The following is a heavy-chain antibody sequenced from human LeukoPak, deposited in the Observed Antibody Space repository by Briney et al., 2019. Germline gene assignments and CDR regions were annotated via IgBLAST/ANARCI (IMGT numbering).Heavy chain of an antibody. CDR3: ARGFIAAAGTNSAFDI. CDR2: IWYDGSNK. CDR1: GFTFSSYC. J-gene: IGHJ3*02. V-gene: IGHV3-33*01. D-gene: IGHD6-13*01. Sequence: PGRSLRLSCAASGFTFSSYCMHWVRQAPGKGLEWVAVIWYDGSNKYYADSVKGRFTISRDNSKNTLYLQMNSLRAEDTAVYYCARGFIAAAGTNSAFDIWGQGTMVTVSS.